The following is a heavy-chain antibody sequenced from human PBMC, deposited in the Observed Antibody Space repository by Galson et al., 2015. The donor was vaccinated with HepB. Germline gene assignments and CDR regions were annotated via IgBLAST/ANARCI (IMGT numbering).Heavy chain of an antibody. Sequence: CAISGDSVSSKSAAWNWLRHSPSRGLEWLGRTYSKSKWFTDYALSVKSRITINPDTSKNQFSLQLNSVTPEDAAVYYCARELQGPPFSYYMDVWGNGTTVAVSS. V-gene: IGHV6-1*01. CDR3: ARELQGPPFSYYMDV. J-gene: IGHJ6*03. D-gene: IGHD2/OR15-2a*01. CDR1: GDSVSSKSAA. CDR2: TYSKSKWFT.